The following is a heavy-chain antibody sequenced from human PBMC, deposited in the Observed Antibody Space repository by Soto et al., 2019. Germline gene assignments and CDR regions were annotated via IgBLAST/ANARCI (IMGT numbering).Heavy chain of an antibody. CDR3: AASILRVWVLPHFDY. J-gene: IGHJ4*02. D-gene: IGHD3-10*01. CDR2: FDPEKGKR. Sequence: QVPLVQSGAEVKKPGASVKVSCKVSVYTFTDLSMHWVRQAPGEGLEWMGGFDPEKGKRIYAQNFQGRVTMTEDTSIGTAYMELSSLRSDDTAVYYCAASILRVWVLPHFDYWGQGTLVSVSS. V-gene: IGHV1-24*01. CDR1: VYTFTDLS.